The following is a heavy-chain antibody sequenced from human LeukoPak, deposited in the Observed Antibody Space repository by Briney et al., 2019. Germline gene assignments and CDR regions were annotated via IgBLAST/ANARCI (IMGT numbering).Heavy chain of an antibody. V-gene: IGHV1-18*01. CDR1: GYTFTSYG. Sequence: ASVKVSCKASGYTFTSYGISWVRQAPGQGLEWMGWISAYNGNTNYAQKPQGRVIMTTDTSTSTAYMELRSLRSDDTAVYYCARDAYYYDSSGYYIIDYWGQGTLVTVSS. D-gene: IGHD3-22*01. J-gene: IGHJ4*02. CDR3: ARDAYYYDSSGYYIIDY. CDR2: ISAYNGNT.